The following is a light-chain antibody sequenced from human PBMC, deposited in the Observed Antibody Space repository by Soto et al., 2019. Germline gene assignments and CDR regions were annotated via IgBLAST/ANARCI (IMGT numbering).Light chain of an antibody. J-gene: IGKJ1*01. V-gene: IGKV3-11*01. Sequence: EIVMTQSPATLSASPGEGATLSCRASQSVSSCLAWYQQKPGQAPRLLIYDASNRATGIPARFSGSGSGTDFTLTISSLEPEDFAVYYCHQRSNWPPVTFGQGTKVDIK. CDR1: QSVSSC. CDR3: HQRSNWPPVT. CDR2: DAS.